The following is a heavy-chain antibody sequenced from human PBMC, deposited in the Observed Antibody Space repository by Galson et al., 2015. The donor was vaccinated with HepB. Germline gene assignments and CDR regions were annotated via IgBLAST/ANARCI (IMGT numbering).Heavy chain of an antibody. CDR2: ISSGSDYT. V-gene: IGHV3-11*06. Sequence: SLRLSCAASGFTFSDYYMSWIRQAPGKGLEWVSYISSGSDYTIYGDSVGGRFTISRDNAKNSVYLQMNSLGVEDTAVYYCARDRKVWGVELPDPFDIWGQGQWSPSLQ. CDR3: ARDRKVWGVELPDPFDI. CDR1: GFTFSDYY. J-gene: IGHJ3*02. D-gene: IGHD3-10*01.